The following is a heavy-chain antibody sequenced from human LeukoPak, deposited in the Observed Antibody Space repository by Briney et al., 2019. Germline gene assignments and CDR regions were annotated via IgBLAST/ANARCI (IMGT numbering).Heavy chain of an antibody. J-gene: IGHJ5*02. Sequence: SETLSLTCTVSGGSISSSSYYWGWIRQAPGRGLECIGNIYYVGTTYYNPSLRSRVTKSVDTSKGQFSLKLTSVTAADTAVYYCAAYYYGSGSSPGFFDPWGHGTLVTVSS. CDR3: AAYYYGSGSSPGFFDP. D-gene: IGHD3-10*01. CDR2: IYYVGTT. CDR1: GGSISSSSYY. V-gene: IGHV4-39*01.